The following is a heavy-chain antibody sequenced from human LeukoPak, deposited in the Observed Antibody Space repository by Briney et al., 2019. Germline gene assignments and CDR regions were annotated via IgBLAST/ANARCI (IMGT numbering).Heavy chain of an antibody. CDR2: IIPIFGTA. D-gene: IGHD2-15*01. V-gene: IGHV1-69*13. J-gene: IGHJ6*02. CDR3: ARGIVVVVAATGAYYYYGMDV. CDR1: GGTFSSYA. Sequence: SAKVSCKASGGTFSSYAISWVRQAPGQGLEWMGGIIPIFGTANYAQKFQGRVTITADESTSTAYMELSSLRSEDTAVYYCARGIVVVVAATGAYYYYGMDVWGQGTTVTVSS.